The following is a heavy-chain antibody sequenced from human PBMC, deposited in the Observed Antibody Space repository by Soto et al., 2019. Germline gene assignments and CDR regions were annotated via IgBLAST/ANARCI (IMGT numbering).Heavy chain of an antibody. CDR2: IYHSGST. CDR1: GGSISSGGYS. D-gene: IGHD4-17*01. CDR3: ARGGTTVVTPTLDY. Sequence: QLQLQESGSGLVKPSQTLSLTCAVSGGSISSGGYSWSWIRQPPGKGLEWIGYIYHSGSTYYNPSPKRRVTISVDRSKNQFSLKLSSVTAADTAVYYCARGGTTVVTPTLDYWGQGTLVTVSS. J-gene: IGHJ4*02. V-gene: IGHV4-30-2*01.